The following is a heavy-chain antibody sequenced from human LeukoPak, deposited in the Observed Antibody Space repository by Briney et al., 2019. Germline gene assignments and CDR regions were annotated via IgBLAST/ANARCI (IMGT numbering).Heavy chain of an antibody. V-gene: IGHV4-31*03. CDR1: GGSISSGGYY. CDR2: IYYSGST. Sequence: SETLSLTCTVSGGSISSGGYYWSWIRQHPGKGLEWIGYIYYSGSTYYNPSLKSRVTISVDTSKNQLSLKLSSVTAADTAVYYCARGYYDSSGYWPNAFDIWGQGTMVTVSS. CDR3: ARGYYDSSGYWPNAFDI. D-gene: IGHD3-22*01. J-gene: IGHJ3*02.